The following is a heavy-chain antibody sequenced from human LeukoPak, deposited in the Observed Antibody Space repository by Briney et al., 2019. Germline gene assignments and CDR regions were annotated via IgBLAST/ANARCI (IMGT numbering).Heavy chain of an antibody. CDR3: ATSLRITMIVVVGPFDY. V-gene: IGHV3-23*01. CDR2: MSGSGGST. CDR1: GFTFSSYA. J-gene: IGHJ4*02. Sequence: PGGSLRLSCAASGFTFSSYAMSWVRQAPGKGLEWVSAMSGSGGSTYYADSVKGRFTISRDNSKNTLYLQMNSLRAEDTAVYYCATSLRITMIVVVGPFDYWGQGTLVTVSS. D-gene: IGHD3-22*01.